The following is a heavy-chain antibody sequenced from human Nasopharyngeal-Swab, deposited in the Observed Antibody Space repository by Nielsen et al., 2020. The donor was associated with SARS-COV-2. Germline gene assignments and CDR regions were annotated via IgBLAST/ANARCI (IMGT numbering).Heavy chain of an antibody. D-gene: IGHD5-12*01. CDR2: IKQDGSET. CDR1: GFTFRRDW. J-gene: IGHJ4*02. CDR3: ARDLGHSGYDLYDY. V-gene: IGHV3-7*03. Sequence: GESLKISCAASGFTFRRDWMSWVRQAPGKGLEWVANIKQDGSETYYVDSVKGRFTISRDNAKNSLYLQMNSLRAEDTAVYYWARDLGHSGYDLYDYWGQGTLVTVSS.